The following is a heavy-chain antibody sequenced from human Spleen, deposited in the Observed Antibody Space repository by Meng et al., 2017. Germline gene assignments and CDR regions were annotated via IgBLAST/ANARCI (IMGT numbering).Heavy chain of an antibody. CDR3: ARGPTTMAHDFDY. Sequence: QATLTEWGAGLLKPWETLCLTCVVSGGSFSDYYWSWIRQPPGKGLEWIGEINHSGSTNYNPSLESRATISVDTSQNNLSLKLSSVTAADSAVYYCARGPTTMAHDFDYWGQGTLVTVSS. CDR1: GGSFSDYY. CDR2: INHSGST. J-gene: IGHJ4*02. D-gene: IGHD4-11*01. V-gene: IGHV4-34*01.